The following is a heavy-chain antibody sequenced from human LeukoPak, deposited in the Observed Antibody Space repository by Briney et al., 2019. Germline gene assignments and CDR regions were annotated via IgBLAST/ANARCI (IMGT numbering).Heavy chain of an antibody. D-gene: IGHD3-22*01. Sequence: GGSLRLSCAAPGFTFSSYAMHRVRQAPGKGLERVAPISYDESNKYYAESVKGRFTISRDNSKNTLYLQMNSLRAEDTAVYYCARDYYDSSGYWAPDAFDIWGQGTMVTVSS. V-gene: IGHV3-30-3*01. J-gene: IGHJ3*02. CDR1: GFTFSSYA. CDR2: ISYDESNK. CDR3: ARDYYDSSGYWAPDAFDI.